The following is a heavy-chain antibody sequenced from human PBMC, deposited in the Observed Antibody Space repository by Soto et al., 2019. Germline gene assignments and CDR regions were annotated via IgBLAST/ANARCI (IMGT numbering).Heavy chain of an antibody. V-gene: IGHV3-7*03. D-gene: IGHD6-19*01. J-gene: IGHJ5*02. CDR3: ARDVAVAGNWFDP. CDR2: IKPDGSEK. Sequence: EVQLVESGGGLVQPGGSLRLSCAASGFTFSTYWMNWVRQAPGKGLEWVANIKPDGSEKYYVDSVKGRFTISRDNAKNSLYLQMNSLRAEDTAVYYCARDVAVAGNWFDPWGQGTLVTVSS. CDR1: GFTFSTYW.